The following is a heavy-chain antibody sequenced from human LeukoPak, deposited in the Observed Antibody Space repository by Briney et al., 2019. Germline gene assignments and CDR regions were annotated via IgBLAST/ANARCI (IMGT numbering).Heavy chain of an antibody. CDR3: ARLAGRDGYRRGYYYHGVDV. J-gene: IGHJ6*02. D-gene: IGHD5-24*01. CDR1: GFTFSSSW. V-gene: IGHV4-59*01. Sequence: GSLRLSCAASGFTFSSSWMTWIRQPPGKGLEWIGYINYNGNTNYNPSLESRVAMSVDTSRNQFSLRLSSVTAADTAVYYCARLAGRDGYRRGYYYHGVDVWGQGTTFIVSS. CDR2: INYNGNT.